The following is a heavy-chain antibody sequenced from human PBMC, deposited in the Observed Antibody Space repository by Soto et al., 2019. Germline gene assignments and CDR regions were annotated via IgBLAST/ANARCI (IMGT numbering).Heavy chain of an antibody. V-gene: IGHV3-9*01. CDR3: AKTITIFGVVITEALEI. CDR2: ISWNSGSI. Sequence: EVQLVESGGGLVQPGRSLRLSCAASGFTFDDYAMHWVRQAPGKGLEWVSGISWNSGSIGYADSVKGRFTISRDNAKNSLYLQMNSLRADDTDLYDCAKTITIFGVVITEALEIWGPGTIVTGSS. CDR1: GFTFDDYA. D-gene: IGHD3-3*01. J-gene: IGHJ3*02.